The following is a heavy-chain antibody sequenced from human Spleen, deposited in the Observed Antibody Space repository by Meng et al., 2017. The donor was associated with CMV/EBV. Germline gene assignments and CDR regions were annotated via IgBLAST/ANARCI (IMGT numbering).Heavy chain of an antibody. V-gene: IGHV1-46*01. CDR1: GYTFTSYH. Sequence: ASVKVSCKASGYTFTSYHMHWVRQAPGQGLEWMGIINPSGGSTSYAQKFQGRVTMTRDTSTSTVYMELSSLRSEDTAVYYCARGEPNWNDDRAFDYWGQGTLVTVSS. J-gene: IGHJ4*02. CDR3: ARGEPNWNDDRAFDY. CDR2: INPSGGST. D-gene: IGHD1-1*01.